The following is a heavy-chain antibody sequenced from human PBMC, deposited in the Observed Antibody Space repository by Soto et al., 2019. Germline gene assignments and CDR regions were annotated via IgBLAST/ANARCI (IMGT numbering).Heavy chain of an antibody. V-gene: IGHV4-59*13. CDR1: GGSLSSYY. J-gene: IGHJ6*02. CDR3: ASASIGGIAAAGPQVDMDV. CDR2: IYYSGST. D-gene: IGHD6-13*01. Sequence: SETLSLTCTVSGGSLSSYYWSWIRQPPGKGLEWIGYIYYSGSTNYNPSLKSRVTISVDTSKNQFSLKLSSVTAADTAVYYCASASIGGIAAAGPQVDMDVWGQGTTVTVSS.